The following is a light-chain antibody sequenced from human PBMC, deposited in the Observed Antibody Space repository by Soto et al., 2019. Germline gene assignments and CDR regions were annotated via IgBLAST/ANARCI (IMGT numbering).Light chain of an antibody. CDR2: QTS. V-gene: IGKV3D-20*02. J-gene: IGKJ1*01. Sequence: EIVLTQSPGTLSLSPGERATLSCRASQSVSGSSLAWYQQKRGQAPRLLIYQTSIRAAGIPARFSASGTGTDFTLTISDVQPEDFAVYYCHQRQSWPRTFGQGTKVDIK. CDR3: HQRQSWPRT. CDR1: QSVSGSS.